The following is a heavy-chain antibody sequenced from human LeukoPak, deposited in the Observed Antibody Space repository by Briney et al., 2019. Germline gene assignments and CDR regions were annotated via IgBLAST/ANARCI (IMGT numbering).Heavy chain of an antibody. J-gene: IGHJ4*02. D-gene: IGHD4-23*01. CDR2: IYPGDSDT. CDR1: GYSFPNFW. Sequence: GESLKISCKGSGYSFPNFWIAWVRQMPGKGLEWMGIIYPGDSDTRYSPSFQGQVTISADKSIGTAYLQWSSLKASDTAMYYCATTATVVTPFDYWGQGTLVTVSS. V-gene: IGHV5-51*01. CDR3: ATTATVVTPFDY.